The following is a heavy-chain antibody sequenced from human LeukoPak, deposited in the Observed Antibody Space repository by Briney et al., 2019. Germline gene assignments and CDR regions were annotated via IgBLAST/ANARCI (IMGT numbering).Heavy chain of an antibody. V-gene: IGHV3-23*01. CDR2: ISGGGSST. D-gene: IGHD3-16*01. CDR3: AKGSIMITFGGVLTS. Sequence: PGGSLRLSGAASGFTFSSYAMSWVRQAPGQGLEWVSAISGGGSSTYYADSVKGRFTISRDNSNNTLYLQMNSLRAEDTAVYYCAKGSIMITFGGVLTSWGQGTLVTVSS. CDR1: GFTFSSYA. J-gene: IGHJ4*02.